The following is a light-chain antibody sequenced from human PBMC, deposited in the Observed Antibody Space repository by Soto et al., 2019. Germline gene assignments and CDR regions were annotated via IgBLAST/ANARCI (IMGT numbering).Light chain of an antibody. CDR1: SSDVGVYNY. V-gene: IGLV2-11*01. CDR3: CSYAGSYTFV. Sequence: QSVLTHPSSVSGSPGQSVTISCTGTSSDVGVYNYVSWYQQYPGKAPKIMIYDVSKRPSGVPDRFSGSKSDNTASLTISGLQAEDEADYYCCSYAGSYTFVFGIGTKVTVL. CDR2: DVS. J-gene: IGLJ1*01.